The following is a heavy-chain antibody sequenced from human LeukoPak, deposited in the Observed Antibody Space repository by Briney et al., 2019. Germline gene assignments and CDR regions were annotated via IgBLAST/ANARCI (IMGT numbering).Heavy chain of an antibody. CDR3: AKDPTYCSGGSCYSGDY. CDR2: ISSRSSYI. Sequence: GGSLRLSCAASGFTFSSYSMNWVRQAPGKGLEWVSSISSRSSYIYYADSVKGRFTISRDDAKNTLYLQMNSLRAEDTAVYYCAKDPTYCSGGSCYSGDYWGQGTLVTVSS. J-gene: IGHJ4*02. D-gene: IGHD2-15*01. CDR1: GFTFSSYS. V-gene: IGHV3-21*04.